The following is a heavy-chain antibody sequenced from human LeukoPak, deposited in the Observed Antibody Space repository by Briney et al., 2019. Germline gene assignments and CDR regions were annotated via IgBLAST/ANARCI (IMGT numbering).Heavy chain of an antibody. J-gene: IGHJ3*01. CDR3: ARGGDIVGATRSAFDF. Sequence: GESLRLSCAPSRLPVSSNYMSSVPQAPGKGLEWVSVVSSGGTTYSADSVKGRFTMYRDTSKNSLYLQMNSVRAEDMAIYYCARGGDIVGATRSAFDFWGQGTMVTVSS. CDR2: VSSGGTT. CDR1: RLPVSSNY. V-gene: IGHV3-53*01. D-gene: IGHD1-26*01.